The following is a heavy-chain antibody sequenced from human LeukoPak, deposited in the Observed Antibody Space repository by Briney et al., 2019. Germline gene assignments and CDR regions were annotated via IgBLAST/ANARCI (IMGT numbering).Heavy chain of an antibody. Sequence: SETLSLTCTVSAGSISLYNTYYWNWIRQSPGKGLEWIGYIYYSGSTSYNPSLKSRVTISVDTSKNQFSLKLSSVTAADTAVYYCARAGIAAAGNRWFDPWGQGTLVTVSS. CDR1: AGSISLYNTYY. J-gene: IGHJ5*02. D-gene: IGHD6-13*01. V-gene: IGHV4-59*01. CDR2: IYYSGST. CDR3: ARAGIAAAGNRWFDP.